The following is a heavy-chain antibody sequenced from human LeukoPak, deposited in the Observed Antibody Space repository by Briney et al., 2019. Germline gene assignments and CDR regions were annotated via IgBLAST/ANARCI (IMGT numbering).Heavy chain of an antibody. CDR3: AKDRGQVETPATRGQDY. J-gene: IGHJ4*02. CDR2: IDSTSRHI. V-gene: IGHV3-21*01. CDR1: GFAFSNSC. Sequence: PGGYLRLSCATSGFAFSNSCMNWVRQAPGKGLEWLSSIDSTSRHIVYADSVKGRFTITRDNAKNALYLQMDSLGIDDTAVYYCAKDRGQVETPATRGQDYWGQGTLVTVSS. D-gene: IGHD2-15*01.